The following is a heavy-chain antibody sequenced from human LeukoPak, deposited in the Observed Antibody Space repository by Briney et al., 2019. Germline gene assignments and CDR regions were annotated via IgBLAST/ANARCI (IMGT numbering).Heavy chain of an antibody. D-gene: IGHD6-13*01. V-gene: IGHV4-34*01. Sequence: SETLSLTCAVYGGSFSGYYWNWIRQPPGKGLEWIGEINHSGSTNYNPSLKSRVTISVDTSKNQFSLKLSSVTAADTAVYYCARGLRSSSWYEVGYWGQGTLVTVSS. CDR1: GGSFSGYY. CDR2: INHSGST. J-gene: IGHJ4*02. CDR3: ARGLRSSSWYEVGY.